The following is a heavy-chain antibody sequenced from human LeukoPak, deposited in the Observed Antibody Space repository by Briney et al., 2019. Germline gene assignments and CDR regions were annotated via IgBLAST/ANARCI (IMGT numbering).Heavy chain of an antibody. CDR3: ASLYRTPTVTLDY. Sequence: GGSLRLSCAASGFTFSSYAMHWVRQAPGKGLEWVAVISYDGSNKYYADSVKGRFTISRDNSKNTLYLQMNSLRAEDTAVYYCASLYRTPTVTLDYWGQGTLVTVSS. J-gene: IGHJ4*02. CDR2: ISYDGSNK. CDR1: GFTFSSYA. D-gene: IGHD4-17*01. V-gene: IGHV3-30*14.